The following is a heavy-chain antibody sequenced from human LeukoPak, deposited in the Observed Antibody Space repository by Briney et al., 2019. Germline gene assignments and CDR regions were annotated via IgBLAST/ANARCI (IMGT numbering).Heavy chain of an antibody. J-gene: IGHJ4*02. D-gene: IGHD1-26*01. V-gene: IGHV1-69*13. Sequence: GASVKVSCKSSGGTFSSYAISWVRQAPGQGLEWMGGIIPIFGTANYAQKFQGRVTITADESTSTAYMELSSLRSEDTAVYYCAGGKTVGATDYWGQGTLVTVSS. CDR2: IIPIFGTA. CDR3: AGGKTVGATDY. CDR1: GGTFSSYA.